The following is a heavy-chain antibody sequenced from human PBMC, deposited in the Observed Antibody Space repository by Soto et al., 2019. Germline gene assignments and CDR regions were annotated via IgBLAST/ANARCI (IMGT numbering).Heavy chain of an antibody. D-gene: IGHD3-10*01. Sequence: QITLKESGPTLVRPTQPLTLTCTFSGFSLSSSGVGVGWIRQPPGKALEWLALIYWDDDKRYSPSLKSRLTITKDTSKNPVVLTLTKLDTVDTATYYCARGGWTTYYSPFFDYWGQGTLVTVSS. V-gene: IGHV2-5*02. CDR2: IYWDDDK. CDR3: ARGGWTTYYSPFFDY. J-gene: IGHJ4*02. CDR1: GFSLSSSGVG.